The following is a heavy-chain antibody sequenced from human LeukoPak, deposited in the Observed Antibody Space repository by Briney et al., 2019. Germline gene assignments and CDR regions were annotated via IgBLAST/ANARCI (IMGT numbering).Heavy chain of an antibody. CDR1: GGTFTSYT. CDR3: ARERPSGSYYNDY. D-gene: IGHD3-10*01. J-gene: IGHJ4*02. Sequence: ASVKVSCKASGGTFTSYTISWVRQAPGQGLEWRGRIIPILGIANYAQKFQGRVTITADKSTSTAYMELSSLRSEDTAVYYCARERPSGSYYNDYWGQGTLVTVSS. V-gene: IGHV1-69*04. CDR2: IIPILGIA.